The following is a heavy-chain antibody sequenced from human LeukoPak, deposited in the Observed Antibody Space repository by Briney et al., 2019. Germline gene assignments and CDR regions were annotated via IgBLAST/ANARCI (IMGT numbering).Heavy chain of an antibody. J-gene: IGHJ6*03. CDR3: ARSSTVTTYGQYYYYMGV. V-gene: IGHV4-34*01. CDR2: INHSGST. CDR1: GWSFRGYC. D-gene: IGHD4-11*01. Sequence: SETLPLTCAVYGWSFRGYCWSWIRQPPGKGVEWMGEINHSGSTNYNPPLKTPVTISVATSKNQFSLKLRSVTAADTAVYYYARSSTVTTYGQYYYYMGVWGKGTTVTVSS.